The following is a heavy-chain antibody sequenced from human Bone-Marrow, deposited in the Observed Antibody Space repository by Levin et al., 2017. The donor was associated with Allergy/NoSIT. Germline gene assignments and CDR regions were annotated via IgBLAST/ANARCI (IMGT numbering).Heavy chain of an antibody. CDR2: IYWDDEQ. CDR3: AHRRGDGNMDY. D-gene: IGHD2/OR15-2a*01. J-gene: IGHJ4*02. V-gene: IGHV2-5*02. Sequence: GSGPTLVKPTQTLTLTCTFSGFSLSTTGVGVGWIRQPPGKALEWLALIYWDDEQRYNSSLRRRLTITKDTSKNQVVLTMTNMDHMDTAMYYCAHRRGDGNMDYWGQGTLVTVSS. CDR1: GFSLSTTGVG.